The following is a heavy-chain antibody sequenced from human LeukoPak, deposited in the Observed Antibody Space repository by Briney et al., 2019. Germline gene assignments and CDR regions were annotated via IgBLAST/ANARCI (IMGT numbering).Heavy chain of an antibody. CDR3: ARTPPYYYDSSGRVDY. V-gene: IGHV1-2*02. CDR1: GYTLTGYY. J-gene: IGHJ4*02. CDR2: INPNSGGT. D-gene: IGHD3-22*01. Sequence: ASVTVSCKASGYTLTGYYMHWVRQAPGQGLEWMGWINPNSGGTNYAQKFQGRVTMTRDTSISTAYMELSRLRSDDTAVFYCARTPPYYYDSSGRVDYWGQGTLVTVSS.